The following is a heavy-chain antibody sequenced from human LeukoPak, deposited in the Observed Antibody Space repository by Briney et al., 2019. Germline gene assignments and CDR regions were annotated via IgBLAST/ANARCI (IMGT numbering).Heavy chain of an antibody. CDR1: VFTFSSYW. V-gene: IGHV3-7*01. Sequence: GGSLRLSCAASVFTFSSYWMSWVRQAPGKGLEWVANIKQDGSDYYYVDSVKGRFTISRDNAKNSLYLQMNSLRAEDTAVYYCAREQTPVIHYYFDSWGQGTLVTVSS. J-gene: IGHJ4*02. CDR3: AREQTPVIHYYFDS. D-gene: IGHD3-16*02. CDR2: IKQDGSDY.